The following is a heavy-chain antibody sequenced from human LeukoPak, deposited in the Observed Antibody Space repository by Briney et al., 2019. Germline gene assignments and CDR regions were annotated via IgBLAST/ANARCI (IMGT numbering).Heavy chain of an antibody. J-gene: IGHJ4*02. Sequence: ASVKVSCKVSGCSVNELSMHWVRQAPGLGLEWMGGLNREDDAPVYAQQFQGRVTMTEDTSTDTAYMELSSLRSEDTALYYCATLDSYYDPSGRPLLPDWGQGTLVTVSS. CDR1: GCSVNELS. V-gene: IGHV1-24*01. D-gene: IGHD3-22*01. CDR3: ATLDSYYDPSGRPLLPD. CDR2: LNREDDAP.